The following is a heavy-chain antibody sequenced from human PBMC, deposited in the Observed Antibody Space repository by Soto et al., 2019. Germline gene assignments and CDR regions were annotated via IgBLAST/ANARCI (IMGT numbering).Heavy chain of an antibody. V-gene: IGHV1-18*01. CDR1: GYTFTSYG. CDR3: ARDWGPVARLAHYGRDV. Sequence: ASVKVSCKASGYTFTSYGISWVRQAPGQGLEWMGWISAYNGNTNYAQKLQGRVTMTTDTSTSTAYMELRSLRSDDTAVYYCARDWGPVARLAHYGRDVWAQGTRVTFSS. CDR2: ISAYNGNT. J-gene: IGHJ6*02. D-gene: IGHD3-16*01.